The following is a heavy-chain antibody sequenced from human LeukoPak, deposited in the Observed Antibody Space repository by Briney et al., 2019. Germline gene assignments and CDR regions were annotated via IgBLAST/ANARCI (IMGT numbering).Heavy chain of an antibody. V-gene: IGHV1-18*04. D-gene: IGHD2-21*01. J-gene: IGHJ4*02. CDR2: ISAYNGNT. Sequence: ASVKVSCKASGYTFTGYYMHWVRQAPGQGLEWMGWISAYNGNTNYAQKLQGRVTMTTDTSTSTAYMELRSLRSDDTAAYYCARASGDTHIDYWGQGTLVTVSS. CDR1: GYTFTGYY. CDR3: ARASGDTHIDY.